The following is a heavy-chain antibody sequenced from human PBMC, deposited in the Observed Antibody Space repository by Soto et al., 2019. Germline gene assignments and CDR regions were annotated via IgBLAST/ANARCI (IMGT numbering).Heavy chain of an antibody. CDR3: ATGGYSDGGGAPDAFDI. V-gene: IGHV3-48*02. CDR2: ISSSSSTI. D-gene: IGHD5-18*01. J-gene: IGHJ3*02. CDR1: GFTFSSYS. Sequence: GGSLRLSCAASGFTFSSYSMNWVRQAPGKGLEWVSYISSSSSTIYYADSVKGRFTISRDNAKNSLYLQMNSLRDEDAAAYDCATGGYSDGGGAPDAFDIWGQGTMVTVSS.